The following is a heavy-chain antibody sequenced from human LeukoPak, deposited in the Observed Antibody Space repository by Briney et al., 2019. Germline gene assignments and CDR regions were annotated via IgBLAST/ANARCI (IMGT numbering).Heavy chain of an antibody. CDR2: IDPDSGGT. J-gene: IGHJ3*01. D-gene: IGHD3-22*01. Sequence: GASVKVSCKTSGYTFTDYYMHWVRQAPGQGLEWMGWIDPDSGGTKYAQKFQGRVTMTKDTSISTVYMGLSRLRFDDTAVYYCAREYYESSGRKYAFDVWGQGTMVTVSS. CDR3: AREYYESSGRKYAFDV. V-gene: IGHV1-2*02. CDR1: GYTFTDYY.